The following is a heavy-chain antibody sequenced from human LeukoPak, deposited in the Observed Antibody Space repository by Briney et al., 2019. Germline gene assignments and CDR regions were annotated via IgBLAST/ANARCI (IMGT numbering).Heavy chain of an antibody. CDR1: GYTFTGYY. CDR3: ARGPDLGTYYYYYMDV. J-gene: IGHJ6*03. CDR2: IIPIFGTA. Sequence: ASVKVSCKASGYTFTGYYMHWVRQAPGQGLEWMGGIIPIFGTANYAQKFQGRVTITADGSTSTAYMELSSLRSGDTAVYYCARGPDLGTYYYYYMDVWGKGTTVTVSS. D-gene: IGHD3-16*01. V-gene: IGHV1-69*13.